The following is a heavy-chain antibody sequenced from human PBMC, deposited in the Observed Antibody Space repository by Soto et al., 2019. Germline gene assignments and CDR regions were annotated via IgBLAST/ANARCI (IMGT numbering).Heavy chain of an antibody. J-gene: IGHJ4*02. CDR2: ISDSGDTT. V-gene: IGHV3-23*01. Sequence: GGSLSLSCAASGFSFSTCAMTWVRQTPGKGLEWVLCISDSGDTTYYADPVKGRFTISRDTSKNTVYLQMNSLRVDDTAVYYCAKGHPGGSRYSGLDCWGQGTLVTVSS. CDR1: GFSFSTCA. D-gene: IGHD2-15*01. CDR3: AKGHPGGSRYSGLDC.